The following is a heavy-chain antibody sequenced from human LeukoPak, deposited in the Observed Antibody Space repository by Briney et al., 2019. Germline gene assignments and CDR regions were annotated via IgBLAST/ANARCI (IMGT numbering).Heavy chain of an antibody. D-gene: IGHD1-14*01. CDR1: GGSISSSNW. V-gene: IGHV4-4*02. J-gene: IGHJ6*04. CDR3: ARGGLEPPRSRYYYYGMDV. CDR2: IYHSGST. Sequence: SGTLSLTCAVSGGSISSSNWWSWVRQPPGKGLEWIGEIYHSGSTNYNPSLKSRVTISVDKSKNQFSLKLSSVTAADTAVYYCARGGLEPPRSRYYYYGMDVWGKGTTVTVSS.